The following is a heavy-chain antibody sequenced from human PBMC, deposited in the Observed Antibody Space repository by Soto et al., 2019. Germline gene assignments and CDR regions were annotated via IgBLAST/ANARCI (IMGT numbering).Heavy chain of an antibody. CDR2: ISYDGSNK. Sequence: PGGSLRLSCAASGFTFSSYGMHWVRQAPGKGLEWVAVISYDGSNKYYADSVKGRFTISRDNSKNTLYLQMNSLRAEDTAVYYCAKIGEDSSGYPYYYYGMDVWGQGTTVTVSS. D-gene: IGHD3-22*01. V-gene: IGHV3-30*18. CDR3: AKIGEDSSGYPYYYYGMDV. J-gene: IGHJ6*02. CDR1: GFTFSSYG.